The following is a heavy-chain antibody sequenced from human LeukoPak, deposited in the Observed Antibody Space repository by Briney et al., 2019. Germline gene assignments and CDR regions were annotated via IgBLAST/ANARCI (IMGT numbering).Heavy chain of an antibody. CDR3: ARPYTAMASDAFDI. J-gene: IGHJ3*02. CDR1: GYSFTSYW. D-gene: IGHD5-18*01. Sequence: AGESLQISCKGSGYSFTSYWIGWVRQMPGKGLEWMGIIYPGDSDTRYSPSFQGQVTISADKSISTAYLQWSSLKASDTAMYYCARPYTAMASDAFDIWGQGTMVTVSS. V-gene: IGHV5-51*01. CDR2: IYPGDSDT.